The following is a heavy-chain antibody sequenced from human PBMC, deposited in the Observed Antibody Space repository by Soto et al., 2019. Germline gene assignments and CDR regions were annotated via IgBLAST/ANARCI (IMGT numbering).Heavy chain of an antibody. D-gene: IGHD2-2*01. V-gene: IGHV3-15*02. CDR2: IRSEANGGAT. CDR1: GFNFRGSW. J-gene: IGHJ4*02. CDR3: ASSCISAGCYQTVGDF. Sequence: EVQLVESGGALVEPGGSLRLSCETSGFNFRGSWMTWVRQAPGKGLEWVGLIRSEANGGATDYAAPVRGRFTISRDDSKNTLYVQMNNLKVEDTALYYCASSCISAGCYQTVGDFWGQGTLVTVSS.